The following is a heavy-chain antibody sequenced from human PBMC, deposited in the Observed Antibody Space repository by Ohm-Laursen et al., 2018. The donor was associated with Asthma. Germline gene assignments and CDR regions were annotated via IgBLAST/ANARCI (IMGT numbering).Heavy chain of an antibody. Sequence: SLRLTCAASGFTFSSYAMSWVRQAPGKGLEWVSAISGSGGSTYYADSVKGRFTISRDNFKNTLYLQMNSLRAEDTAVYYCAKNIPSWTVTSLGFDYWGQGTLVTVSS. CDR2: ISGSGGST. CDR3: AKNIPSWTVTSLGFDY. D-gene: IGHD4-17*01. J-gene: IGHJ4*02. V-gene: IGHV3-23*01. CDR1: GFTFSSYA.